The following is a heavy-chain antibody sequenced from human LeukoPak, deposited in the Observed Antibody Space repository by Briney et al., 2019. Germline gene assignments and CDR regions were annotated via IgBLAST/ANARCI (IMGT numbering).Heavy chain of an antibody. CDR3: ARRRDGYNYHDAFDI. CDR1: GGSMRSYY. D-gene: IGHD5-24*01. V-gene: IGHV4-59*08. Sequence: SETLSLTCTVSGGSMRSYYWSWIRQPPGKGLEWIGYIFNSGSTNYNPSLKSRVTISVDTSKNQFSLKLSSVTAADTAVYYCARRRDGYNYHDAFDIWGQGTMVTVSS. J-gene: IGHJ3*02. CDR2: IFNSGST.